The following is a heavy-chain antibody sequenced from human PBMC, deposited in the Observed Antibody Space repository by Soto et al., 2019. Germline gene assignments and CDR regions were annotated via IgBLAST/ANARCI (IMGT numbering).Heavy chain of an antibody. CDR1: GGSFSGYY. J-gene: IGHJ6*02. Sequence: ETLSLPCAVKGGSFSGYYWSWIRQPPGKRLEWIGEINHSGSTNYNPSLKSRVTISVDTSKNQFSLKLSSVTAADTAVYYCARGRRSSSFNYYYYYGMDVWGQGTTVTVSS. CDR3: ARGRRSSSFNYYYYYGMDV. CDR2: INHSGST. D-gene: IGHD6-13*01. V-gene: IGHV4-34*01.